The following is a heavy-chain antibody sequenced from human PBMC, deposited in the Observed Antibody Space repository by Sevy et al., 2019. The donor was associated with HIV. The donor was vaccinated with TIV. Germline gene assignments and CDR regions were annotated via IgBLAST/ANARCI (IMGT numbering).Heavy chain of an antibody. CDR1: EFTVSSNY. Sequence: GGSLRLSCAASEFTVSSNYMSWVRQAPGKGLEWVSVIYSGGSTYYADSVKGRFTISRDNSKNTVYLQMNSLRAEDTAVYYCVREGAVAAKEGENCWGQGTLVTVSS. D-gene: IGHD6-19*01. V-gene: IGHV3-53*01. CDR2: IYSGGST. CDR3: VREGAVAAKEGENC. J-gene: IGHJ4*02.